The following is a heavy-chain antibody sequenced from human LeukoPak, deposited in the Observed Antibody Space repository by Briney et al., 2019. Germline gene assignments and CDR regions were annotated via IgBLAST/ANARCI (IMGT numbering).Heavy chain of an antibody. CDR2: IYYSGST. CDR3: AAPYCGAISCLDVFDV. D-gene: IGHD2-21*01. V-gene: IGHV4-31*03. J-gene: IGHJ3*01. CDR1: GVSLSSDKYY. Sequence: SQTLSLTCTVSGVSLSSDKYYWTWTRQRPGEGLEWNGHIYYSGSTSFNPSLNSRVSMSMDTSKSQFSLKLTSVTAADTAVYYCAAPYCGAISCLDVFDVWGQGTVVTVSS.